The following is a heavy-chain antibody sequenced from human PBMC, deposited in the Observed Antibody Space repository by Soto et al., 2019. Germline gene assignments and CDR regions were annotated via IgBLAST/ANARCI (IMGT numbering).Heavy chain of an antibody. CDR2: ISYDGSNK. CDR1: GFTFSSYG. Sequence: GGSLRLSCAASGFTFSSYGMHWVRQAPGKGLEWVAVISYDGSNKYYADSVKGRFTISRDNSKNTLYLQMNSLRAEDTAVYYCATDSAYYSDGSGYYWDPCFDYWGQGSLVTVSS. V-gene: IGHV3-30*03. J-gene: IGHJ4*02. CDR3: ATDSAYYSDGSGYYWDPCFDY. D-gene: IGHD3-22*01.